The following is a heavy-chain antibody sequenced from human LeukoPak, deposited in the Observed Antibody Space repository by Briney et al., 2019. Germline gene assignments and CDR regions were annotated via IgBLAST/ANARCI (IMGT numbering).Heavy chain of an antibody. CDR2: ISSSSSYI. CDR3: ARDSGYGGYDY. D-gene: IGHD5-12*01. CDR1: GFTFSSYS. J-gene: IGHJ4*02. Sequence: GGSLRLSCAASGFTFSSYSMNWVRQAPGKGLEWVSSISSSSSYIYYADLVKGRFTISRDNAKNSLYLQMNSLRAEDTAVYYCARDSGYGGYDYWGQGTLVTVSS. V-gene: IGHV3-21*01.